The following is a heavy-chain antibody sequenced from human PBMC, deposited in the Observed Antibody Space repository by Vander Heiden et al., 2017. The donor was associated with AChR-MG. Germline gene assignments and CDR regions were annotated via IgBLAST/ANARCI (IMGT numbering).Heavy chain of an antibody. CDR2: FDPEDGET. J-gene: IGHJ3*02. CDR3: ATLRITMIVVRGGVAFDI. D-gene: IGHD3-22*01. CDR1: GYTLTELS. Sequence: QVQLVQSGAEVKKPGASVTVSCKVSGYTLTELSMHWVRQAPGKGLEWMGGFDPEDGETIYAQKFQGRVTMTEDTSTDTAYMGLSSLRSEDTAVYYCATLRITMIVVRGGVAFDIWGQGTMVTVSS. V-gene: IGHV1-24*01.